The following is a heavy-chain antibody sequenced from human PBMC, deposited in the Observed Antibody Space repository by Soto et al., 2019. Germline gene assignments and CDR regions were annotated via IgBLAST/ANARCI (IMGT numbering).Heavy chain of an antibody. D-gene: IGHD3-3*01. CDR1: GFTVSSNY. CDR3: ATYYDAWSVYYPPSTTYYMVV. Sequence: EVQLVESGGGLVQPGGSLRLSCAASGFTVSSNYMSWVRQAPGKGLEWVSVIYSGGSTYYADSVKGRFTIYRHNSKNTLYIQMNSLRAEDTAVYYCATYYDAWSVYYPPSTTYYMVVWGKGTTVTVSS. J-gene: IGHJ6*03. V-gene: IGHV3-53*04. CDR2: IYSGGST.